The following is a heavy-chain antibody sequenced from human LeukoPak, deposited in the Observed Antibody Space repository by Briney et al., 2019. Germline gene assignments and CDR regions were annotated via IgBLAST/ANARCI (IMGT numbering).Heavy chain of an antibody. CDR1: GYTFTSYD. CDR3: ARHSGNVVGVPHAFDI. CDR2: MNPNSGNT. J-gene: IGHJ3*02. Sequence: ASVKVSCKASGYTFTSYDINWVRRATGQGLEWMGWMNPNSGNTGYAQKFQGRVTMTRNTSISTAYMELSSLRSEDTAVYYCARHSGNVVGVPHAFDIWGQGTMVTVSS. V-gene: IGHV1-8*01. D-gene: IGHD2-21*01.